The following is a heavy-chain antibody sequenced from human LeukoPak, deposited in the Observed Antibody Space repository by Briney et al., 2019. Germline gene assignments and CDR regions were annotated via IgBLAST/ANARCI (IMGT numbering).Heavy chain of an antibody. Sequence: WASVKVSCKASGGTFSSYAISWVRQAPGQGLEWMGGIIPIFGTANYAQKFQGRVTITADESTSTAYMELSSLRSEDTAVYYCARDYDDDYRTPTASYFDYWGQGTLVTVSS. J-gene: IGHJ4*02. CDR3: ARDYDDDYRTPTASYFDY. D-gene: IGHD4-17*01. CDR1: GGTFSSYA. CDR2: IIPIFGTA. V-gene: IGHV1-69*13.